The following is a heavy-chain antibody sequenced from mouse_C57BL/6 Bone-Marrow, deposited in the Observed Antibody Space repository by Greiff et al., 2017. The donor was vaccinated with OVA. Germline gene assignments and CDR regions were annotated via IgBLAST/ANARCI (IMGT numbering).Heavy chain of an antibody. V-gene: IGHV1-81*01. CDR1: GYTFTSYG. CDR3: ARSVLLRYPYYFDY. CDR2: IYPRSGNT. Sequence: VQLQQSGAELARPGASVKLSCKASGYTFTSYGISWVKQRTGQGLEWIGEIYPRSGNTYYNEKFKGKATLTADKSSSTAYMELRSLTSEDSAVDFCARSVLLRYPYYFDYWGKGTTLTVSS. J-gene: IGHJ2*01. D-gene: IGHD1-1*01.